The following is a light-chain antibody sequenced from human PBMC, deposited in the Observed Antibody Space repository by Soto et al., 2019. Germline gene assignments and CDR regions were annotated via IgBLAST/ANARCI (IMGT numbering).Light chain of an antibody. Sequence: ELVLTQSPDTLSLSPGERATLSCRASQSVDSDYLAWYQHKPGQAPRLLIYDTSTRAPGISARFSGSGSGTEFTLTISSLQSEDFAVYYCQEYIQWPPGMFGPGTTVDIK. CDR1: QSVDSD. V-gene: IGKV3-15*01. J-gene: IGKJ1*01. CDR2: DTS. CDR3: QEYIQWPPGM.